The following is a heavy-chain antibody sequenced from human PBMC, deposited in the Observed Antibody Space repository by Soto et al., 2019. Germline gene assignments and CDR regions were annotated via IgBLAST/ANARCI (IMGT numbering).Heavy chain of an antibody. D-gene: IGHD6-19*01. Sequence: QVQLVQSGAEVKKPGASVKVSCTASGYNFIDYDINWMRQSTGQGLEWMGWMTPNSGNTGYAQKFQGRVTLTRDTSIGTAYMELSSLKTDDTAVYYCSRNPYGSGLFDPWGQGTLVTVSS. CDR2: MTPNSGNT. V-gene: IGHV1-8*01. J-gene: IGHJ5*02. CDR3: SRNPYGSGLFDP. CDR1: GYNFIDYD.